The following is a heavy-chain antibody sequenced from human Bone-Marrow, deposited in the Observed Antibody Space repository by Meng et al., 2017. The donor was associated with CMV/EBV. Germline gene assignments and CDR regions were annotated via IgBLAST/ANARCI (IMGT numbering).Heavy chain of an antibody. CDR3: ARDPISGDSSGTDY. Sequence: HVQLVQSGAEGKEPGASVKVSCKASGYTFTGYYMHWVRQAPGQGLEWMGWINPNSGGTNYAQKFQGRVTMTRDTSISTAYMELSRLRSDDTAVYYCARDPISGDSSGTDYWGQGTLVTVSS. J-gene: IGHJ4*02. CDR1: GYTFTGYY. CDR2: INPNSGGT. D-gene: IGHD3-22*01. V-gene: IGHV1-2*02.